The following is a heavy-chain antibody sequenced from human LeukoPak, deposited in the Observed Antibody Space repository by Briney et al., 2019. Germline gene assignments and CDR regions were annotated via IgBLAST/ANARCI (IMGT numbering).Heavy chain of an antibody. CDR2: IYYSGST. D-gene: IGHD3-10*01. V-gene: IGHV4-59*12. Sequence: PSETLSLTCTVSGGSISSYYWSWIRQPPGKGLEWVGYIYYSGSTNCNPSLKSRVTISVDTSKNQFSLKLSSVTAADTAVYYCARAGNTMVRGDRDAFDIWGQGTMVTVSS. J-gene: IGHJ3*02. CDR1: GGSISSYY. CDR3: ARAGNTMVRGDRDAFDI.